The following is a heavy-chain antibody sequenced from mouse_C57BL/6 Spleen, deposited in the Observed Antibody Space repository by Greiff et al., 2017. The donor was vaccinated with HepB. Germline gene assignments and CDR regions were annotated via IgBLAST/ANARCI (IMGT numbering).Heavy chain of an antibody. Sequence: DVKLVESGGGLVKPGGSLKLSCAASGFTFSDYGMHWVRQAPEKGLEWVAYISSGSSTIYYADTVKGRFTISRDNAKNTLFLQRTSLRAEDTAIYYCARNWDDFDYWGQGTTLTVSS. CDR3: ARNWDDFDY. V-gene: IGHV5-17*01. J-gene: IGHJ2*01. CDR1: GFTFSDYG. D-gene: IGHD4-1*01. CDR2: ISSGSSTI.